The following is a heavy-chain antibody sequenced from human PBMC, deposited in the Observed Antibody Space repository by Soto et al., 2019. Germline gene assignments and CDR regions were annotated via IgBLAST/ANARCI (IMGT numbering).Heavy chain of an antibody. CDR1: GGSFSGYY. D-gene: IGHD2-15*01. Sequence: PSETLSLTCAVYGGSFSGYYWSWIRQPPGKGLEWIGEINHSGSTNYNPSLKSRVTISVDTSKNQFSLKLSSVTAADTAVYYCARDLGTSDCSGGRCYSGSHAFDIWGQGTMVTVSS. J-gene: IGHJ3*02. CDR2: INHSGST. V-gene: IGHV4-34*01. CDR3: ARDLGTSDCSGGRCYSGSHAFDI.